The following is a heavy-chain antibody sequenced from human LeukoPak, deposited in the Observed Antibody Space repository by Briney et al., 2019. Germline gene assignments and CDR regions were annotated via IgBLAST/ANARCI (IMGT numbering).Heavy chain of an antibody. CDR2: INPDGSTT. D-gene: IGHD3-16*01. J-gene: IGHJ3*02. CDR3: VRDPGWGAFDI. V-gene: IGHV3-7*01. Sequence: GGSLRLSCAASGFTFSNFWMSWVRQAPGKGLEWVAVINPDGSTTGYVDSVKGRFTISRDNAKNSLCLQLNSLRAEDTAVYYCVRDPGWGAFDIWGQGTMVTVSS. CDR1: GFTFSNFW.